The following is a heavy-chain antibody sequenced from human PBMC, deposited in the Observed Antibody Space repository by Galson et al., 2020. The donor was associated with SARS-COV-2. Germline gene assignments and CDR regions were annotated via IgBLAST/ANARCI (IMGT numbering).Heavy chain of an antibody. CDR2: IYYSGST. J-gene: IGHJ6*03. CDR1: GGSISSYY. Sequence: SETLSLTCTVSGGSISSYYWSWIRQPPGKGLEWIGYIYYSGSTNYNPSLKNRVTISVDTSKNQFSLKLSSVTAADTAVYYCARVGLGYCSSTSCYSDYYYMDVWGKGTTVTVSS. V-gene: IGHV4-59*01. CDR3: ARVGLGYCSSTSCYSDYYYMDV. D-gene: IGHD2-2*01.